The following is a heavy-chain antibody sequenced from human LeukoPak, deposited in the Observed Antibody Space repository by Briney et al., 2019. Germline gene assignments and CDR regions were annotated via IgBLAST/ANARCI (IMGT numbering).Heavy chain of an antibody. J-gene: IGHJ4*02. V-gene: IGHV3-21*01. D-gene: IGHD5-18*01. Sequence: GGSLRLSCTVSGFTVSSNSMSWVRQAPGKGLEWVSSISSSSSYIYYADSVKGRFTISRDNAKNSLYLQMNSLRAEDTAVYFCARGREGYSYTLDYWGQGTLVAVSS. CDR1: GFTVSSNS. CDR3: ARGREGYSYTLDY. CDR2: ISSSSSYI.